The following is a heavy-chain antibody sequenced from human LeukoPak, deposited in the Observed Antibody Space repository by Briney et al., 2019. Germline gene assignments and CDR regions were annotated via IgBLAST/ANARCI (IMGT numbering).Heavy chain of an antibody. Sequence: GGSLRLSCAASGFAFSSYSMNWVRQAPGKGLEWVSSISGSSAYIYYAASVKGRFTISRDNAKNSLYLQVNSLRADDTAVYFCARDRCGGGSCHYYFDYWGQGTLVTVSS. CDR2: ISGSSAYI. J-gene: IGHJ4*02. V-gene: IGHV3-21*01. CDR3: ARDRCGGGSCHYYFDY. CDR1: GFAFSSYS. D-gene: IGHD2-15*01.